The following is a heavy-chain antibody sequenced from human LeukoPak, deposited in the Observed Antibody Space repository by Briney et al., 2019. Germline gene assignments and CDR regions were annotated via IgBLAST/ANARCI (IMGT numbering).Heavy chain of an antibody. Sequence: ETLSLTCTVSGGSISSYYWSWIRQPPGKGLEWIGYIYYSGSTNYNPSLKSRVTISVETSKNQFSLKLSSVTAADTAVYYCARVGANYYYYYYMDVWGKGTTVTVSS. CDR2: IYYSGST. J-gene: IGHJ6*03. CDR3: ARVGANYYYYYYMDV. V-gene: IGHV4-59*01. CDR1: GGSISSYY. D-gene: IGHD3-16*01.